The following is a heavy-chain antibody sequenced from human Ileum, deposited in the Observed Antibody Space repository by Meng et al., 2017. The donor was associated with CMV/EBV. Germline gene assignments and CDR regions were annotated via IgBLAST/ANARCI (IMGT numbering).Heavy chain of an antibody. CDR2: IPLSGDST. V-gene: IGHV3-23*01. CDR1: GFTFSRYA. Sequence: EVHGLESGGGLVQPGGSLTLSCDASGFTFSRYAMSWVRQSPGKGLEWVSAIPLSGDSTYYADSVKGRFTISRDNSKNTVYLQMNSLKAEDTAVYYCGGNYYDRTGYYAFDYWGQGTLVTVSS. J-gene: IGHJ4*02. D-gene: IGHD3-22*01. CDR3: GGNYYDRTGYYAFDY.